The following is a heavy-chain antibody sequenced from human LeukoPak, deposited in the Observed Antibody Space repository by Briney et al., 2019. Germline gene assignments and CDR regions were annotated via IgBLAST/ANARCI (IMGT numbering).Heavy chain of an antibody. CDR2: MIPNSGNT. CDR3: ARGGIFGVVIIDRYYYYMDV. CDR1: GYTFTSYD. V-gene: IGHV1-8*03. D-gene: IGHD3-3*01. Sequence: ASVKVSCKASGYTFTSYDINWVRQATGQGLEWMGWMIPNSGNTGYAQKFQGRVTITRNTSISTAYMELSSLRSEDTAVDYCARGGIFGVVIIDRYYYYMDVWGKGTTVTVSS. J-gene: IGHJ6*03.